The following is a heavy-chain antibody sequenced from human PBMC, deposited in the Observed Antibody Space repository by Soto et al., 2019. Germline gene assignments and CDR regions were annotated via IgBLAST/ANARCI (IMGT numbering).Heavy chain of an antibody. CDR3: ARVLISEYNWNSLGRLDY. CDR1: GFTFSSYS. D-gene: IGHD1-7*01. Sequence: GGSLRLSCAASGFTFSSYSMNWVRQAPGKGLEWVSSISSSSSYIYYADSVKGRFTISRDNAKNSLYLQMNSLRAEDTAVYYCARVLISEYNWNSLGRLDYWGQGTLVTVSS. CDR2: ISSSSSYI. J-gene: IGHJ4*02. V-gene: IGHV3-21*01.